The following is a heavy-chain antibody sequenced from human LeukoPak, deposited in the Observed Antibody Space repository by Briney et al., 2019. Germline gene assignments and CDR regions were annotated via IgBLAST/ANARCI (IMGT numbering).Heavy chain of an antibody. J-gene: IGHJ4*02. V-gene: IGHV3-23*01. CDR3: AKGVGSSCSHLDY. CDR2: ISGGDGRT. Sequence: GGCPSPSCAASGFTFSSYAMSWVRQAPGKGLEWVSVISGGDGRTYYADSVKGRFTISRDNSKNTFSLQMNSLRAEDTAVYYCAKGVGSSCSHLDYWGRGTLVTVSS. CDR1: GFTFSSYA. D-gene: IGHD2-2*01.